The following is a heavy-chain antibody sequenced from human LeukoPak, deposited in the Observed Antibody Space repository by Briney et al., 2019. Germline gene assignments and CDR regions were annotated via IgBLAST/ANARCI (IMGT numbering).Heavy chain of an antibody. V-gene: IGHV1-2*02. D-gene: IGHD5-18*01. Sequence: GASVKVSCKASGYTFTGYYMHWVRQAPGQGLEWMGWINPNSGGTNYAQKFQGRVTMTRDTSISTAYMELSRLRSDDTAVYYCARKRGYSYGPRFWYMDVWGKGTTVTVSS. CDR2: INPNSGGT. CDR3: ARKRGYSYGPRFWYMDV. J-gene: IGHJ6*03. CDR1: GYTFTGYY.